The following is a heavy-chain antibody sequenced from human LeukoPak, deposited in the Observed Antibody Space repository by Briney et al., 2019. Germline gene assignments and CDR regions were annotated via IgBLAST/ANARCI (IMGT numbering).Heavy chain of an antibody. J-gene: IGHJ5*02. CDR2: ISGTGTTT. V-gene: IGHV3-23*01. CDR3: AKTIGYSYAGGRFDP. CDR1: GFTFNRHA. D-gene: IGHD5-18*01. Sequence: PGGSLRLSCEASGFTFNRHAIHWVRQGPGKGLEWVSGISGTGTTTYYVDSVKGRFTISRDNSKQTVYLQMNSLRAGDTAVYYCAKTIGYSYAGGRFDPWGQGTLVTVSS.